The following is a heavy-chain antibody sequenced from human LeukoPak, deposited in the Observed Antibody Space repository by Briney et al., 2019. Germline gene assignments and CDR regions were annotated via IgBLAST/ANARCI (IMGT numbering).Heavy chain of an antibody. CDR3: VRDAVTDRFSAFDI. V-gene: IGHV3-7*01. CDR2: IKPDASEK. CDR1: GFTFSSYW. J-gene: IGHJ3*02. Sequence: GGSLRLSCAASGFTFSSYWMNWVRQAPGKGLEWVANIKPDASEKNYVDSVKGRFTISRDNAKNSLYLRMNNLRVEDTAVYYCVRDAVTDRFSAFDIWGQGTMVTVSS. D-gene: IGHD2-21*02.